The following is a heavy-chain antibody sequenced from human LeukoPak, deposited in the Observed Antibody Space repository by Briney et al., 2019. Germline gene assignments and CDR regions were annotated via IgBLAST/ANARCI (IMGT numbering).Heavy chain of an antibody. CDR2: MNPNSGNT. CDR3: ARGRIGRVWFGELLRYFDY. J-gene: IGHJ4*02. CDR1: GYTFTSYD. D-gene: IGHD3-10*01. Sequence: GASVKVSCKASGYTFTSYDINWARQATGQGLEWMGWMNPNSGNTGYAQKFQGRVTITRNTSISTAYMELGSLRSEDTAVCYCARGRIGRVWFGELLRYFDYWGQGTLVTVSS. V-gene: IGHV1-8*03.